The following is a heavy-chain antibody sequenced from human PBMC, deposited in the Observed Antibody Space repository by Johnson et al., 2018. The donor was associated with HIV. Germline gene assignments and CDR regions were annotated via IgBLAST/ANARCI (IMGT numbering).Heavy chain of an antibody. CDR2: IWYDGSNK. D-gene: IGHD1-26*01. Sequence: QVYLVESGGGVVQPGRSLRLSCAASGFTFSSYGMHWVRQAPGKGLEWVAVIWYDGSNKYYADSVKGRFTISRDNSKNTLYLQMNSLRAEDTAVYYCANGRLAAHDAFDIWCQGTMVTVSS. J-gene: IGHJ3*02. CDR3: ANGRLAAHDAFDI. V-gene: IGHV3-33*06. CDR1: GFTFSSYG.